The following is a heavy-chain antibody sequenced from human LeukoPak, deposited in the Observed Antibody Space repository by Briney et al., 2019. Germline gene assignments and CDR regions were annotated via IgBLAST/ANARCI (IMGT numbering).Heavy chain of an antibody. CDR1: GFTASSNY. Sequence: GGSLRLSCAASGFTASSNYMSWVRQAPGKGLEWVSVIYSGGSTYYADSVKGRFTISRDNSKNTLYLQMNSLRAEDTAVYYCVRVRGYCSSTSCFGYYYYGMDVWGQGTTVTVSS. D-gene: IGHD2-2*01. V-gene: IGHV3-53*01. J-gene: IGHJ6*02. CDR2: IYSGGST. CDR3: VRVRGYCSSTSCFGYYYYGMDV.